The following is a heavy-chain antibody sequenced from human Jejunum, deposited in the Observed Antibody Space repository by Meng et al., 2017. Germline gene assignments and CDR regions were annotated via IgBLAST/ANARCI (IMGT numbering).Heavy chain of an antibody. J-gene: IGHJ4*02. V-gene: IGHV3-33*01. CDR3: LRGRDY. CDR2: IWHDGSKV. CDR1: GFNFTNYG. D-gene: IGHD3-10*01. Sequence: QVRLVESGGGVVQPGKSLSLSCAASGFNFTNYGMHWVRQAPGKGLEWVAVIWHDGSKVFYADSVRGRFTISRDNSHNTVDLQMNSVRVDDTAVYFCLRGRDYWGQGTLVTVSS.